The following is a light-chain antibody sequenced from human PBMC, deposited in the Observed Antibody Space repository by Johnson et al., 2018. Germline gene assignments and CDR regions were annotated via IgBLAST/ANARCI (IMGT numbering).Light chain of an antibody. Sequence: QSVLTQPPSVSAAPGQKVTISCSGSSSNIGNNYVSWYQQLPGTAPKLLIHENNKRPSGIPDRFSGSKSGTSATLGITGLQTGDEADYYCGTWDSSLSAGNVFVTGTKVTVL. J-gene: IGLJ1*01. CDR1: SSNIGNNY. V-gene: IGLV1-51*02. CDR3: GTWDSSLSAGNV. CDR2: ENN.